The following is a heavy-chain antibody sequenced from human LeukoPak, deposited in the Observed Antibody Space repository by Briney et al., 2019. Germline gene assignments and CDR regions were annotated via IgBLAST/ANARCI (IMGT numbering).Heavy chain of an antibody. V-gene: IGHV4-59*12. CDR3: ARGTGNVVVPAATYRGGFDYFDY. D-gene: IGHD2-2*01. CDR1: GGSISSYY. CDR2: IYYSGST. J-gene: IGHJ4*02. Sequence: SETLSLTCAVSGGSISSYYWSWIRQPPGKGLEWIGYIYYSGSTYYNPSLKSRVTISVDRSKNQFSLKLSSVTAADTAVYYCARGTGNVVVPAATYRGGFDYFDYWGQGTLVTVSS.